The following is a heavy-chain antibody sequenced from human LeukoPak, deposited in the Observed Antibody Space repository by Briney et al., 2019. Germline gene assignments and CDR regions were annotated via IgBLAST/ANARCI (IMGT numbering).Heavy chain of an antibody. CDR1: GGSISSGSYY. D-gene: IGHD3-10*01. Sequence: SETLSLTCTVSGGSISSGSYYWSWIRQPAGKGLEWIGRIYTSVNTNYNPSLKSRVSISVVTSKNQFSLKLSSVTAADTAVYYCARDLGLAYYYGSGSYYRGDAFDIWGQGTMVTVSS. J-gene: IGHJ3*02. CDR3: ARDLGLAYYYGSGSYYRGDAFDI. V-gene: IGHV4-61*02. CDR2: IYTSVNT.